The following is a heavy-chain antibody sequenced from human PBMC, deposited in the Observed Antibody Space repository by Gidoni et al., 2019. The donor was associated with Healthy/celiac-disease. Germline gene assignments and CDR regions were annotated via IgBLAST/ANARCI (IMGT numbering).Heavy chain of an antibody. V-gene: IGHV4-30-4*01. J-gene: IGHJ5*02. CDR3: ARDLDTAMATGWFDP. CDR1: GGSISSGDYY. CDR2: IYYSGST. Sequence: QVQLQESGPGLVKPSQTLSLPCTVSGGSISSGDYYWSWIRQPPGKGLEWIGYIYYSGSTYYNPSLKSRVTISVDTSKNQFSLKLSSVTAADTAVYYCARDLDTAMATGWFDPWGQGTLVTVSS. D-gene: IGHD5-18*01.